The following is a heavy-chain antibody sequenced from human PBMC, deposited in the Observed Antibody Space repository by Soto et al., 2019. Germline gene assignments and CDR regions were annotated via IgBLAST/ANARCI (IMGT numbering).Heavy chain of an antibody. J-gene: IGHJ4*02. V-gene: IGHV3-23*01. CDR2: ISGSGATI. CDR3: AKDQVEYCSAASCFGAFDY. CDR1: GFSIKNYA. Sequence: GGSLRLSCGASGFSIKNYAMSWVLQAPWKGLEWVSVISGSGATIYYAGSVKGRFSISRDSLKNTVYLQMNSLRPEDTAVYYCAKDQVEYCSAASCFGAFDYWGQGTLVTVSS. D-gene: IGHD2-2*01.